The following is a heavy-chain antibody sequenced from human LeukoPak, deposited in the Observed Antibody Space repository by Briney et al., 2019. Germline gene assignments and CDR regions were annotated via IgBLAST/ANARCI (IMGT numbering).Heavy chain of an antibody. CDR3: ARLVAYLLPFDY. CDR2: IYSSGST. CDR1: GGSISSGGYY. Sequence: PSETLSLTCTVSGGSISSGGYYWSWIRQHPGKGLEWIGYIYSSGSTYYNPSLKSRVTISMDTSQNQSSLKLSSVTAADTAVYYCARLVAYLLPFDYWGQGTLVTVSS. J-gene: IGHJ4*02. V-gene: IGHV4-31*03. D-gene: IGHD5-12*01.